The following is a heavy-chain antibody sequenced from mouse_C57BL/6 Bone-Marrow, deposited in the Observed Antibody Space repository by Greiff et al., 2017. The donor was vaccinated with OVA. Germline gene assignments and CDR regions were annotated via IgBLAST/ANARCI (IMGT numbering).Heavy chain of an antibody. CDR3: ARDSDYDRRDDMDY. Sequence: VQLQQSGAELARPGASVKLSCKASGYTFTSYGISWVKQRTGQGLEWIGEIYPRSGNTYYNEKFKGKATLTADKSSSTAYMELRSRTSEDSAVYFCARDSDYDRRDDMDYWGQGTSVTVSS. CDR1: GYTFTSYG. CDR2: IYPRSGNT. V-gene: IGHV1-81*01. D-gene: IGHD2-4*01. J-gene: IGHJ4*01.